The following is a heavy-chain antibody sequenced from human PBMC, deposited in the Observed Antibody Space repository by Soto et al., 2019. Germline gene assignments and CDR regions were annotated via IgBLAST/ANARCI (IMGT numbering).Heavy chain of an antibody. J-gene: IGHJ4*02. CDR1: GYSFTSYW. D-gene: IGHD6-13*01. CDR2: IYPSDSDT. V-gene: IGHV5-51*01. CDR3: VRRADRSSWYVAY. Sequence: PGESLKISCKGSGYSFTSYWIGWVRQMPGKGLEWMGIIYPSDSDTRYSPSFQGQVTISADKSTSTAYLQWSSLKASDTAMYYCVRRADRSSWYVAYWGQGTLVTAPQ.